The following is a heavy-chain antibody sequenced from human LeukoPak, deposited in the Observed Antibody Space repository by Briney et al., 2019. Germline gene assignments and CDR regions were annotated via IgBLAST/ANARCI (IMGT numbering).Heavy chain of an antibody. D-gene: IGHD3-9*01. CDR1: GGSISSGSYY. CDR3: ASRKRGYYDILTGYSADAFDI. Sequence: SETLSLTCTVSGGSISSGSYYWSWIRQPAGKGLEWIGRNYTSGSTNYNPSLKSRATISVDTSKNQFSLKLSSVTAADTAVYYCASRKRGYYDILTGYSADAFDIWGQGTMVTVSS. CDR2: NYTSGST. J-gene: IGHJ3*02. V-gene: IGHV4-61*02.